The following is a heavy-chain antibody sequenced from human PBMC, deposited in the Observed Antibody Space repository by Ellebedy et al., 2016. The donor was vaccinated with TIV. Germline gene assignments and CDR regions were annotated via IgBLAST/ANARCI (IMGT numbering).Heavy chain of an antibody. Sequence: GESLKISXAASGFTFSSYSMNWVRQAPGKGLEWVSSISSSSSYIYYADSVKGRFTISRDNAKNSLYLQMNSLRAEDTAVYSCARATLLPPGGGMDVWGQGTTVTVSS. D-gene: IGHD1-14*01. CDR2: ISSSSSYI. V-gene: IGHV3-21*01. CDR1: GFTFSSYS. J-gene: IGHJ6*02. CDR3: ARATLLPPGGGMDV.